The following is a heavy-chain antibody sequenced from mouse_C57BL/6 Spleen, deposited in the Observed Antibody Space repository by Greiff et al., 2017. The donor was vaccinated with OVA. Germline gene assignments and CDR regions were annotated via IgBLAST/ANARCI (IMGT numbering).Heavy chain of an antibody. J-gene: IGHJ4*01. V-gene: IGHV1-69*01. CDR2: IDPSDSYT. Sequence: VKLQQPGAELVMPGASVKLSCKASGYTFTSYWMHWVKQRPGQGLEWIGEIDPSDSYTNYNQKFKGKSTLTVDKSSSTAYMQLSSLTSEDSAVYYCAREVLGAMDYWGQGTSVTVSS. D-gene: IGHD4-1*01. CDR1: GYTFTSYW. CDR3: AREVLGAMDY.